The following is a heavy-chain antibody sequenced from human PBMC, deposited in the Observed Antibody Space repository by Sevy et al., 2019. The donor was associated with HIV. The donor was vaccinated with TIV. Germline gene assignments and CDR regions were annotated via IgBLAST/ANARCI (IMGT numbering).Heavy chain of an antibody. V-gene: IGHV3-23*01. D-gene: IGHD2-8*01. CDR1: GFTFAKYS. J-gene: IGHJ4*02. CDR3: AREGCTQPHDY. CDR2: FSFGCGRI. Sequence: GGSLRLSCAASGFTFAKYSMSWVRQAPGKGLEWVSTFSFGCGRINYADSVKGRFTISRDDSKNTLFLQMNSLRAEVTATYFRAREGCTQPHDYWGQGTLVTVSS.